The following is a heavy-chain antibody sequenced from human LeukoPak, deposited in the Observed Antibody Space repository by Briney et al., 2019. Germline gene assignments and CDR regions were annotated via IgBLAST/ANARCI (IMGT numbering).Heavy chain of an antibody. D-gene: IGHD4/OR15-4a*01. CDR2: ISGSGDTS. J-gene: IGHJ4*02. CDR1: GFTFSTYA. CDR3: AKAPGDYGQPFDF. V-gene: IGHV3-23*01. Sequence: PGGCLRLSCAAYGFTFSTYAMSSVRQAPGKGMGWVSVISGSGDTSYYADSVKGRFAISRDNSNNTLTLQMTSLRAEDTAAYYCAKAPGDYGQPFDFWGQGTLVTVSS.